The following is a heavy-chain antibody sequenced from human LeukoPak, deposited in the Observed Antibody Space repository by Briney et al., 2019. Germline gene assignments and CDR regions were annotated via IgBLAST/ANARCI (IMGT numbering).Heavy chain of an antibody. CDR2: IYSGGST. Sequence: GGSLRLSCAASGFTVSSNYMSWVRPAPGKGLEWVSVIYSGGSTYYADSVKGRFTISRDNSKNTLYLQMNSLRAEDTAVHYCARASYTNDFWSGYYDFDYWGQGTLVTVSS. V-gene: IGHV3-66*02. J-gene: IGHJ4*02. CDR3: ARASYTNDFWSGYYDFDY. D-gene: IGHD3-3*01. CDR1: GFTVSSNY.